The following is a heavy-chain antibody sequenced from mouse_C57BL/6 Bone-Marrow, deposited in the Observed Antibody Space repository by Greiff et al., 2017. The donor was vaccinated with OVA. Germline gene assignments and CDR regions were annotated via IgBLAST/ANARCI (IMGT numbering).Heavy chain of an antibody. J-gene: IGHJ3*01. CDR1: GFTFSSYA. D-gene: IGHD2-3*01. V-gene: IGHV5-4*01. CDR3: AREDGYYPLFAY. Sequence: EVQVVESGGGLVKPGGSLKLSCAASGFTFSSYAMSWVRQTPEKRLEWVATISDGGSYTYYPDNVKGRFTISRDNAKNNLYLQMGHLKSEDTAMYYCAREDGYYPLFAYWGQGTLVTVSA. CDR2: ISDGGSYT.